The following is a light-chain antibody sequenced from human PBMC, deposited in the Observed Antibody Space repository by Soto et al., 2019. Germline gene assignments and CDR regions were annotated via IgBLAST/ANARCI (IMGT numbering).Light chain of an antibody. V-gene: IGLV2-14*01. CDR1: SSDVGGYNY. CDR3: SSYTSSSTRV. J-gene: IGLJ1*01. Sequence: QSVLTQPASLAGSPGQSITISCTGTSSDVGGYNYVSCYQQHPGKAPKLMIYEVSNRASGVSNRFSGSKSGNTASLTISGLQGEDADDYYCSSYTSSSTRVFGTGTKVTVL. CDR2: EVS.